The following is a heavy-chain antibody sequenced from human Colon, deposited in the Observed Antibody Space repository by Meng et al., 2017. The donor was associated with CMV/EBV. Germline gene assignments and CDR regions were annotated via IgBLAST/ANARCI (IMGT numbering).Heavy chain of an antibody. D-gene: IGHD4-23*01. J-gene: IGHJ4*02. CDR2: ISGNVKTF. V-gene: IGHV3-11*01. CDR1: GFTFSDFF. CDR3: ARGYYGGNPTGFPVVDN. Sequence: SCAASGFTFSDFFMTWFRQTPEKGLEWISYISGNVKTFYYAESVKGRFTISRDNAKNSLFLQMNSLRDEDTAVYYCARGYYGGNPTGFPVVDNWGQGTLVTVSS.